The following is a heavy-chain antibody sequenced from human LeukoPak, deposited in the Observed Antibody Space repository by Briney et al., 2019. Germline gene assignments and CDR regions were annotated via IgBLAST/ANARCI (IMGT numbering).Heavy chain of an antibody. CDR3: AKAWWGYGDPPGYFDY. D-gene: IGHD4-17*01. Sequence: HLGGSLRLSCAASGFTFDDYAMHWVRQAPGKGLEWVSLISGDGGSTYYADSVKGRFTISRDNSKNSLYLQMNSLRTEDTALYYCAKAWWGYGDPPGYFDYWGQGTLVTVSS. CDR1: GFTFDDYA. V-gene: IGHV3-43*02. J-gene: IGHJ4*02. CDR2: ISGDGGST.